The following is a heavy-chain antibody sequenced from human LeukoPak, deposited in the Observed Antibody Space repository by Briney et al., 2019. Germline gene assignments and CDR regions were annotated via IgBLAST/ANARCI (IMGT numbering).Heavy chain of an antibody. J-gene: IGHJ5*02. D-gene: IGHD6-13*01. Sequence: SGPTLLHPTQTRTLTYTFSGFSLSTRGGGGGWLRQPPEKALEWLSLIYWDDYKRYIPSLKNGHTINKDNSKNQVVLTMTNMEPVDTVTYYCAHSDSSSWLVDNWFDPWGQGTLVTVSS. CDR2: IYWDDYK. CDR3: AHSDSSSWLVDNWFDP. CDR1: GFSLSTRGGG. V-gene: IGHV2-5*02.